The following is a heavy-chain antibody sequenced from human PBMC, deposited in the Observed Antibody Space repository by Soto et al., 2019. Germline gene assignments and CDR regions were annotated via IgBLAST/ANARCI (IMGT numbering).Heavy chain of an antibody. CDR3: AKARIQIPGYSSSWYYDAFDI. CDR2: ISGSGGST. V-gene: IGHV3-23*01. J-gene: IGHJ3*02. Sequence: GGSLRLSCAASGFTFSSYAMSWVRQAPGKGLEWVSAISGSGGSTYYADSVKGRFTISRDNSKNTLYLQMNSLRAEDTAVYYCAKARIQIPGYSSSWYYDAFDIWGQGTMVTVSS. CDR1: GFTFSSYA. D-gene: IGHD6-13*01.